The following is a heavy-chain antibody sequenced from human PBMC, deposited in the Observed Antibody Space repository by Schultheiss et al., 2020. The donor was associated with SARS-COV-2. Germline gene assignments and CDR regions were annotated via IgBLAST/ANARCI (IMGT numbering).Heavy chain of an antibody. J-gene: IGHJ6*02. CDR1: GYSISSGYY. D-gene: IGHD3-10*01. CDR3: ARVISVDEWFGEFNYGMDV. CDR2: INHSGST. Sequence: GSLRLSCTVSGYSISSGYYWGWIRQPPGKGLEWIGEINHSGSTNYNPSLKSRLSISVDTSKNQFSLKLSSVTAADTAVYYCARVISVDEWFGEFNYGMDVWGQGTTVTVSS. V-gene: IGHV4-38-2*02.